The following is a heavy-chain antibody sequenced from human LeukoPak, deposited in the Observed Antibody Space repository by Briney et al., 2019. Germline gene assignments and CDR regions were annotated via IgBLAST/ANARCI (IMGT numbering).Heavy chain of an antibody. Sequence: GASVKVSCKASGYTFTGHYMHWVRQAPGQGLEWMGWINPNSGGTNYAQKFQGRVSMTGDTSISTSYMELSRLSSDDTAVYYGARVGSSGWDTFEQSPTWGQGTLVTVSS. D-gene: IGHD6-19*01. V-gene: IGHV1-2*02. CDR1: GYTFTGHY. CDR2: INPNSGGT. CDR3: ARVGSSGWDTFEQSPT. J-gene: IGHJ5*02.